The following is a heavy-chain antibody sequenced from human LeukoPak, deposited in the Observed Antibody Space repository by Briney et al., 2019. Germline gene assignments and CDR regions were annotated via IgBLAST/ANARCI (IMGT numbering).Heavy chain of an antibody. CDR1: GFIFSSYG. CDR2: IWFDGSNK. D-gene: IGHD3-10*02. CDR3: VREKGGRRGTPKNYNYYVSDV. V-gene: IGHV3-33*07. Sequence: GGSLRLSCEASGFIFSSYGMYWVRQVPGKGLEWVAVIWFDGSNKYYGDSVKGRFTISRDNSKSTLYLQMNSLRAEDTGVYYCVREKGGRRGTPKNYNYYVSDVGGKGTTATVPS. J-gene: IGHJ6*03.